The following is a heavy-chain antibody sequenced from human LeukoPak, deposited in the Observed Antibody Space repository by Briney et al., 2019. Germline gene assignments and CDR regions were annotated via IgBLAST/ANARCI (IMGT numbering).Heavy chain of an antibody. D-gene: IGHD3-22*01. Sequence: GGSLRFSCAASGFTFSSYAMSWVRQAPGKGLEWVSAISGSGGSTYYADSVKGRFTISRDNSKNTLYLQMNSLRAEDTAVYYCAKGAETYYYDSSGSNWFDPWGQGTLVTVSS. CDR3: AKGAETYYYDSSGSNWFDP. V-gene: IGHV3-23*01. CDR1: GFTFSSYA. CDR2: ISGSGGST. J-gene: IGHJ5*02.